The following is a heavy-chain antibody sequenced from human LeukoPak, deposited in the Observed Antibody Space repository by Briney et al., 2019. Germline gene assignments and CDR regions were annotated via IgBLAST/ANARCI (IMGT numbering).Heavy chain of an antibody. J-gene: IGHJ3*02. CDR1: GFTFSTYV. CDR2: ISGTGGST. D-gene: IGHD2-21*02. Sequence: GGSLRLSCAASGFTFSTYVMSWVRQAPGKGLEWVSAISGTGGSTYYAHSVEGRFTISRDNSKNTLYLQMNSLRAEDTAVYYCVKRGLGDREAFDIWGQGTMVTVSS. CDR3: VKRGLGDREAFDI. V-gene: IGHV3-23*01.